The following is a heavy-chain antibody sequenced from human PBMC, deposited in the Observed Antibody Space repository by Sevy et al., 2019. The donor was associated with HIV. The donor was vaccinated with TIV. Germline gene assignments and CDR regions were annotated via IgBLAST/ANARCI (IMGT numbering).Heavy chain of an antibody. D-gene: IGHD6-6*01. Sequence: GGSLRLSCAASGFSFDDYAMHWVRQAPGKGLEWVSGISWNSGSIGYADSVKGRFTISRDNAKNSLYLQMNSLRAEDMALYYCAKDRYSGSSSGYGMDVWGQGTTVTVSS. V-gene: IGHV3-9*03. CDR1: GFSFDDYA. CDR3: AKDRYSGSSSGYGMDV. J-gene: IGHJ6*02. CDR2: ISWNSGSI.